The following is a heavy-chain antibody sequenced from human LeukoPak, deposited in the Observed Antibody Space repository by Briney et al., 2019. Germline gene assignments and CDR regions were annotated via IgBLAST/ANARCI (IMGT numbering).Heavy chain of an antibody. CDR3: ARLVRFTMVRGAHFDY. CDR1: GGSISSSSYF. Sequence: SETLSPTCTVSGGSISSSSYFWGWIRQPPGKGLEWIGSIYYSGSTYYNPSLKNRATISVDTSKNQFSLKLSSVTAADTAVYYCARLVRFTMVRGAHFDYWGQGTLVTASS. D-gene: IGHD3-10*01. J-gene: IGHJ4*02. V-gene: IGHV4-39*01. CDR2: IYYSGST.